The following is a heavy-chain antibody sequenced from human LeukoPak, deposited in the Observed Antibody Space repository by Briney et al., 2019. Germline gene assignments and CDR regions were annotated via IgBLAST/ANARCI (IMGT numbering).Heavy chain of an antibody. V-gene: IGHV3-7*01. Sequence: GGPLRLSCAASGFTFSTYWMAWVRQAPGKGLEWVANIKGDESAKHQADSVKGRFTISRDNAQNSVYLQMSNLRGEDTAVYYCARDVGGSLDYWGQETLVTVSS. D-gene: IGHD3-16*01. CDR3: ARDVGGSLDY. CDR2: IKGDESAK. J-gene: IGHJ4*02. CDR1: GFTFSTYW.